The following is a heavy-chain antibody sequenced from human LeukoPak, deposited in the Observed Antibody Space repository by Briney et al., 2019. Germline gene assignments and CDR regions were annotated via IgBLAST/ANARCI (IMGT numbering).Heavy chain of an antibody. CDR1: GFTFSSYA. CDR3: ARDGAGLGMWYFDY. V-gene: IGHV3-30-3*01. D-gene: IGHD7-27*01. Sequence: PGGSLRLSCAASGFTFSSYAMHWVRQAPGKGLEWVAVISYDGSNKYYADSVKGRFTISRDNSKNTLYLQMNSLRAEDTAVYYCARDGAGLGMWYFDYWGQGTLVTVSS. CDR2: ISYDGSNK. J-gene: IGHJ4*02.